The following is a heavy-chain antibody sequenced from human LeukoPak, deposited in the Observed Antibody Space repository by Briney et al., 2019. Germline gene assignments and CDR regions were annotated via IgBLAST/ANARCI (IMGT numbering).Heavy chain of an antibody. V-gene: IGHV3-15*01. CDR2: IKSKDDGGTA. CDR1: GFPFTNAR. Sequence: GGSLRLSCAASGFPFTNARMNWVRQAPGKGLEWVGRIKSKDDGGTADYTAPVKGRFTISRGDSKNTLYLHMNSLKTEDTAIYYCSTLYAGYSVPRDYWGQGTLVTVSS. J-gene: IGHJ4*02. CDR3: STLYAGYSVPRDY. D-gene: IGHD4-23*01.